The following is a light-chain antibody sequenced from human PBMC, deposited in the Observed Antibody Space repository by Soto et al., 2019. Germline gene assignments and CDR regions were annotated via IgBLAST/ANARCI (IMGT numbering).Light chain of an antibody. CDR1: QRVLYSSNNKNY. CDR2: WAS. CDR3: QQYYSAVT. J-gene: IGKJ2*01. Sequence: DIVMTQSPDSLAVSLGERATINCKSSQRVLYSSNNKNYLAWYQQKPGQPPKLLIDWASTRESGVPDRFSGSGSWTDFTLTISSLQAEDGAVYYCQQYYSAVTFGQGTKLEIK. V-gene: IGKV4-1*01.